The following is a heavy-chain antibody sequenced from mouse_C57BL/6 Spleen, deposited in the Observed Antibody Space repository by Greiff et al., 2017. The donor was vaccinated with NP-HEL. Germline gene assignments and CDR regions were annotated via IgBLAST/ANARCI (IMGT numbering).Heavy chain of an antibody. CDR1: GYTFTSYW. CDR3: AREGYYGAFDY. D-gene: IGHD1-1*02. J-gene: IGHJ2*01. V-gene: IGHV1-55*01. Sequence: QVQLQQPGAELVKPGASVKMSCKASGYTFTSYWLTWVKQRPGQGLEWIGDIYPGSGSTNNNEKLKSKATLTVDTSSSTANMQLSSLTSEDSAVYYCAREGYYGAFDYWGQGTTLTVSS. CDR2: IYPGSGST.